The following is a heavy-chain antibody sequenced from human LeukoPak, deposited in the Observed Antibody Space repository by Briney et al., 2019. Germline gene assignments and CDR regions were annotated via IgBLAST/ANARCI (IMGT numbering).Heavy chain of an antibody. D-gene: IGHD6-19*01. CDR3: ARSNLWLDNDALDI. J-gene: IGHJ3*02. Sequence: GGSLRLSCAASGFTFSSYGMHWVRQAPGKGLEWVAVIWYDGSNKYYADSVKGRFTISRDNSKNTLYLQMNSLRAEDTAVYYCARSNLWLDNDALDIWGQGTMVTVSS. V-gene: IGHV3-33*01. CDR1: GFTFSSYG. CDR2: IWYDGSNK.